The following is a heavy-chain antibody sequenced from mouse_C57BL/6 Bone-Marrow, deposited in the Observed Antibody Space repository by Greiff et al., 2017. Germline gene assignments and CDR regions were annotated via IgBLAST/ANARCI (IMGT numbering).Heavy chain of an antibody. J-gene: IGHJ4*01. CDR2: ISYDGSN. Sequence: DVKLQESGPGLVKPSQSLSLTCSVTGYSITSGYFWHWLRQFPGNKLEWMGYISYDGSNNSNPSLKNRISITRDTSKNQFFLKLNSVTTEDTATYYCARERHPLLNSYYAMDYWGQGTSVTVSS. V-gene: IGHV3-6*01. CDR3: ARERHPLLNSYYAMDY. CDR1: GYSITSGYF. D-gene: IGHD1-2*01.